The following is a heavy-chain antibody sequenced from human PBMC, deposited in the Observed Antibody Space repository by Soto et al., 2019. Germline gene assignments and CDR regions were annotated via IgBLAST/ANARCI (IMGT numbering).Heavy chain of an antibody. J-gene: IGHJ5*02. CDR3: ARQYYYGSGSYSWGWFDP. CDR1: GGSISSHY. CDR2: IYYSGST. V-gene: IGHV4-59*08. D-gene: IGHD3-10*01. Sequence: QVQLQESGPGLVKPSETLSLTCTVSGGSISSHYWSWIRQPPGKGLEWIGYIYYSGSTNYNPSLKSRVTMSVDTSKNQFSLKLSSVTAADTAVYYCARQYYYGSGSYSWGWFDPWGQGTLVTVSS.